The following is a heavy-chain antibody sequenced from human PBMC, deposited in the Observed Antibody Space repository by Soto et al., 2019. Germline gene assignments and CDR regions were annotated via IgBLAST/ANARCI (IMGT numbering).Heavy chain of an antibody. V-gene: IGHV4-39*01. Sequence: QVHLQESGPGLVKPSETLSLTCTVSGVSIHNSHSFWAWIRQPPGKGLQFIASVYHNGGAHYNSSLKSRVTISVDTANNQVSLRMRSLTAADTTFYYCGRVVEGATRHTDPDSWGQGILVTVSS. J-gene: IGHJ5*01. CDR1: GVSIHNSHSF. CDR2: VYHNGGA. D-gene: IGHD2-21*01. CDR3: GRVVEGATRHTDPDS.